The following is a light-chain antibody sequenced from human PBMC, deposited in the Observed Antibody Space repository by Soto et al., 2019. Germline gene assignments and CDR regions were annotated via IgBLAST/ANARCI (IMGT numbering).Light chain of an antibody. V-gene: IGLV2-8*01. CDR1: SSDVGAYDY. J-gene: IGLJ1*01. Sequence: QSALTQPPSASGSPGQSVTISCTGTSSDVGAYDYVSWYQQHPGKAPKLMIYAINKRPSGVPDRCSGSKSGNTASLTVSGLQAEDEAYYYCSSFAGSNNFPYVFGTGTKLTVL. CDR3: SSFAGSNNFPYV. CDR2: AIN.